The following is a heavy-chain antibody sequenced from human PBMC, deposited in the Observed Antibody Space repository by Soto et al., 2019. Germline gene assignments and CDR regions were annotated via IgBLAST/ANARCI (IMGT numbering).Heavy chain of an antibody. J-gene: IGHJ4*02. CDR3: ARGYCSGGSCSYFDY. V-gene: IGHV4-4*02. Sequence: QVQLQESGPGLVKPSGTLSLTCAVSSGSISSSNWWSWVRQPPGEGLEWIGEIYHSGSTNYNPSLKSRVTISVDESKNQFALKLSSVTAADTAVYYCARGYCSGGSCSYFDYWGQGTLVTVSS. CDR1: SGSISSSNW. CDR2: IYHSGST. D-gene: IGHD2-15*01.